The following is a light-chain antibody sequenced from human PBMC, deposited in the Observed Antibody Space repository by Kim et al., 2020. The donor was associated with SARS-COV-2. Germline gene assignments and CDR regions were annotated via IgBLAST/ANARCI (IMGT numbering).Light chain of an antibody. CDR1: SRRSYH. V-gene: IGLV3-19*01. CDR2: GKN. Sequence: LGQTVRITCQGDSRRSYHASWYRQKPEQAPVLVIYGKNNRPAGNPDRCSGSSSGNTASLTITGAQAEDEADYYWASRDSSGNPLGVFGGGTQLTVL. CDR3: ASRDSSGNPLGV. J-gene: IGLJ3*02.